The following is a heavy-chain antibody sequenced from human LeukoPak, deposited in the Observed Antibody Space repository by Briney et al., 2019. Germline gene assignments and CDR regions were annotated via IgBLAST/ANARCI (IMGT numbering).Heavy chain of an antibody. CDR3: ARNYHGSGSTAFDI. CDR2: INGNGGST. Sequence: GGSLRLSCAASGFTFDDYGMSWVRQAPGKGLELVSGINGNGGSTGYGDSMKGRFTISRDNAKNSLYLQMNSLRVEDTALYHCARNYHGSGSTAFDIWGQGTMVTVSS. D-gene: IGHD3-10*01. V-gene: IGHV3-20*01. CDR1: GFTFDDYG. J-gene: IGHJ3*02.